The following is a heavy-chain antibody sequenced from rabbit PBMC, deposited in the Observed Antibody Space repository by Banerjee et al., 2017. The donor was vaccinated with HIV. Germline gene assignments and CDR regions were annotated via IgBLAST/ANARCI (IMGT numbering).Heavy chain of an antibody. J-gene: IGHJ4*01. D-gene: IGHD4-2*01. Sequence: QEQLEESGGGLVKPEGSLTLTCKASGFDLSSYYDMCWVRQAPGKGLEWIACINTSSGNTVYASWAKGRFTISKTSSTTATLQMTSLTAADTATYFCARDYAGAIGYSYRYFNLWGPGTLVTVS. CDR1: GFDLSSYYD. CDR2: INTSSGNT. CDR3: ARDYAGAIGYSYRYFNL. V-gene: IGHV1S45*01.